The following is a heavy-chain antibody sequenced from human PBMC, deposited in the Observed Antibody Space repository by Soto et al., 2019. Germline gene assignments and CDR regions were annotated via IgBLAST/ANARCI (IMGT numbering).Heavy chain of an antibody. V-gene: IGHV1-3*01. J-gene: IGHJ6*02. CDR3: ARDSPDLIDDRYYYGMDV. CDR2: INAGNGNT. CDR1: GYTFTSYA. Sequence: ASVKVSCKASGYTFTSYAMHWVRQAPGQRLEWMGWINAGNGNTKYSQKFQGRVTITRDTSASTAYMELSSLRSEDTAVYYCARDSPDLIDDRYYYGMDVWGQGTTVTVSS. D-gene: IGHD3-3*01.